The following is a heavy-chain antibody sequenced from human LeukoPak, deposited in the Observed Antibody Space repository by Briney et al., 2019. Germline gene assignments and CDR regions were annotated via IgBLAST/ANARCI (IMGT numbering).Heavy chain of an antibody. Sequence: ASVKVSCKASGYPFTTYGITWVRQAPRQGLEWMGWISVYNGITHYGQKFQGRVTLTTDTSTRTAYMELRSLRSDDTAVYYWARIYFDILTGYYGPFDNWGQGTLVTVSS. D-gene: IGHD3-9*01. J-gene: IGHJ4*02. CDR3: ARIYFDILTGYYGPFDN. CDR2: ISVYNGIT. V-gene: IGHV1-18*01. CDR1: GYPFTTYG.